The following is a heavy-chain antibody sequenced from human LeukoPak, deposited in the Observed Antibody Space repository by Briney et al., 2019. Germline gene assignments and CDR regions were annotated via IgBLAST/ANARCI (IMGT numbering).Heavy chain of an antibody. V-gene: IGHV4-34*01. J-gene: IGHJ4*02. Sequence: SETLSLTCAVYGGSFSGYYWSWIRQPPGKGLEWIGEINHSGSTNYNPSLKSRVTISVDTSKNQFSLKLSSVTAADTAVYYCARWGDYYYDSSGYYRNFDYWGQGTLVTVSS. D-gene: IGHD3-22*01. CDR1: GGSFSGYY. CDR3: ARWGDYYYDSSGYYRNFDY. CDR2: INHSGST.